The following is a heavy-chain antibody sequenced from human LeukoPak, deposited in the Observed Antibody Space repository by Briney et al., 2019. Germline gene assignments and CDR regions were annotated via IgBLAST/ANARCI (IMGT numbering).Heavy chain of an antibody. CDR2: ISSSGSTI. D-gene: IGHD2-15*01. CDR3: AKAPVTTCRGAFCYPFDY. CDR1: GFAFRSYE. V-gene: IGHV3-48*03. Sequence: GGSLRLSCAASGFAFRSYEMNWVRQAPGKGLEWVSYISSSGSTIYYADSVKGRFTISRDSSKNTLFLQMNRLRPEDAAVYYCAKAPVTTCRGAFCYPFDYWGLGTLVTVSS. J-gene: IGHJ4*02.